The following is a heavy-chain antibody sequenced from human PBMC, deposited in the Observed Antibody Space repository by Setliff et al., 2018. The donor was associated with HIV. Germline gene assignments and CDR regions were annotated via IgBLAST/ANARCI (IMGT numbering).Heavy chain of an antibody. D-gene: IGHD6-19*01. CDR3: ARAPRYYRGWYIPEYFDN. Sequence: PSETLSLTCTVSGGSITSGSYYWSWIRQPAGNGLEWIGRIYSNGRTTHNPSLKSRVTISVDTSKNHFSLRLHSVTAADTAVYFCARAPRYYRGWYIPEYFDNWGEGTLVTVSS. V-gene: IGHV4-61*02. J-gene: IGHJ4*02. CDR2: IYSNGRT. CDR1: GGSITSGSYY.